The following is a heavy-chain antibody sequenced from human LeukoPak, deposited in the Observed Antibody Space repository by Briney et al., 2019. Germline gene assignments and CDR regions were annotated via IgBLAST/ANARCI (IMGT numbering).Heavy chain of an antibody. Sequence: GGSLRLSCAASGFTFSSYAMSWVRQAPGKGLEWVSVIYSGGSTYYADSVKGRFTISRDNSKNTLYLQMNSLRAEDTAVYYCARTGQQLVQDAFDIWGQGTMVTVSS. CDR3: ARTGQQLVQDAFDI. CDR2: IYSGGST. CDR1: GFTFSSYA. J-gene: IGHJ3*02. V-gene: IGHV3-66*01. D-gene: IGHD6-6*01.